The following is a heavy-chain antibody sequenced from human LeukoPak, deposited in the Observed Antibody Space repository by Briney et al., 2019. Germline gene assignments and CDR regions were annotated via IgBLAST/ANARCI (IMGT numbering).Heavy chain of an antibody. J-gene: IGHJ4*02. CDR3: ARSPITGTKGVFDY. Sequence: GASVKVSCKASGYTFTSYGISWVRQAPGQGLEWMGWISAYNGNTNYAQKLQGRVTMTTDTSTSTAYMELRNLRSDDTAVYYCARSPITGTKGVFDYWGQGTLVTVSS. V-gene: IGHV1-18*01. CDR2: ISAYNGNT. CDR1: GYTFTSYG. D-gene: IGHD1-7*01.